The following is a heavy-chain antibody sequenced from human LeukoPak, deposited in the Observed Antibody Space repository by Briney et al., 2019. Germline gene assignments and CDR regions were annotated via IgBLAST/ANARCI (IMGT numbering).Heavy chain of an antibody. CDR3: ARDRNYYDSSMDV. CDR2: IYSGGST. J-gene: IGHJ6*02. CDR1: GFTVSSNY. V-gene: IGHV3-66*01. D-gene: IGHD3-10*01. Sequence: PGGSLRHSCAASGFTVSSNYMSWVRQAPGKGLEWVSVIYSGGSTYYADSVKGRFTISRDNSKNTLYLQMNSLRAEDTAVYYCARDRNYYDSSMDVWGQGTTVTVSS.